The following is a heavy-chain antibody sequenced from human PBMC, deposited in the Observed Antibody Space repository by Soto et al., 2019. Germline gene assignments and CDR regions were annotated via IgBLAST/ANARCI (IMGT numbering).Heavy chain of an antibody. CDR1: GFTFSSYS. CDR2: ISSSSSYI. D-gene: IGHD6-13*01. Sequence: GGSLRLSCAASGFTFSSYSMNWVRQAPGKGLEWVSSISSSSSYIYYADSVKGRFTISRDNAKNSLYLQMNSLRAEDTAVYYCVRVSYSSSWEGYYYYYYGMDVWGQGTTVTVSS. V-gene: IGHV3-21*01. CDR3: VRVSYSSSWEGYYYYYYGMDV. J-gene: IGHJ6*02.